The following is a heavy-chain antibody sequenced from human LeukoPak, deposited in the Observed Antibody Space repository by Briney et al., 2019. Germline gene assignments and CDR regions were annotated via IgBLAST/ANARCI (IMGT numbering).Heavy chain of an antibody. CDR1: GFTFSSYA. J-gene: IGHJ3*02. V-gene: IGHV3-30*04. D-gene: IGHD6-25*01. CDR2: ISYDGSIK. CDR3: ARRSAAKDAFDI. Sequence: GRSLRLSCAASGFTFSSYAMHWVRQAPGKGLEWVAVISYDGSIKNYADSVKGRFTISRDNSKNTLYLQMNSLRAEDTAVYYCARRSAAKDAFDIWGQGTKVTVSS.